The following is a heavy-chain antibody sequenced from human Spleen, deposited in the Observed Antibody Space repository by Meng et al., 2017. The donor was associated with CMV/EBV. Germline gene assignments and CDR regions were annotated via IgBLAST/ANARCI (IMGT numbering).Heavy chain of an antibody. V-gene: IGHV1-2*02. J-gene: IGHJ4*02. D-gene: IGHD3-3*01. CDR2: INPNSGGT. Sequence: YYMHWVRQAPGHGLEWMGWINPNSGGTNYAQKFQGRVTMTRDTSISTAYMELSRLRSDDTAVYYCARESTGGYDFWSGYYRSPTYDYWGQGTLVTVSS. CDR3: ARESTGGYDFWSGYYRSPTYDY. CDR1: YY.